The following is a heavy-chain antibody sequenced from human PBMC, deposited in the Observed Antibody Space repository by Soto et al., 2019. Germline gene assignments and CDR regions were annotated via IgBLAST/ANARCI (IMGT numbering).Heavy chain of an antibody. Sequence: ETLSLTCSVSGGSLSSGPYSWGWIRQPPGKGLEWIGTFYYSGSTHYNPSLASRVTISVDTSKNQFSLKVTSVTAADTAMYYCARLGGYCSSTSCYGYYGMDVWGQGTTVTVSS. CDR2: FYYSGST. CDR3: ARLGGYCSSTSCYGYYGMDV. CDR1: GGSLSSGPYS. V-gene: IGHV4-39*01. J-gene: IGHJ6*02. D-gene: IGHD2-2*01.